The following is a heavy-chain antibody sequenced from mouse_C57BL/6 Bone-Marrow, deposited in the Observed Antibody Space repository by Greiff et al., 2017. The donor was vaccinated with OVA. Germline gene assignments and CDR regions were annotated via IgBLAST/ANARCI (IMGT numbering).Heavy chain of an antibody. CDR1: GYSFTDYN. CDR2: INHNYGTT. Sequence: EVQLQQSGPELVKPGASVKISCKASGYSFTDYNMNWVKQSNGKSLEWIGVINHNYGTTSYNQKFKGKATLTVDQSSFIAYMQLNSLTSADSAVYYCARYYYGLGFDYWGQGTTLTVSS. D-gene: IGHD1-1*01. V-gene: IGHV1-39*01. J-gene: IGHJ2*01. CDR3: ARYYYGLGFDY.